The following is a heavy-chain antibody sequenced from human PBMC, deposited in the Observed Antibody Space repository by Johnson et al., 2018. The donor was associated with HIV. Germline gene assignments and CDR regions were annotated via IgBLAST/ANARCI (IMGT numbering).Heavy chain of an antibody. CDR3: AKGEAQEGWIQLGSYAFDF. Sequence: QVHLVESGGGAVQPGKSLRLACAASGFTFSGYGMHWVRQAPGKGLEWVAVISYDGSNKYYADSMKGRFTISRDNSRNTVYLQMSNLRTEETAVYYCAKGEAQEGWIQLGSYAFDFWGRGTMVTVSS. V-gene: IGHV3-30*18. CDR2: ISYDGSNK. D-gene: IGHD5-18*01. CDR1: GFTFSGYG. J-gene: IGHJ3*01.